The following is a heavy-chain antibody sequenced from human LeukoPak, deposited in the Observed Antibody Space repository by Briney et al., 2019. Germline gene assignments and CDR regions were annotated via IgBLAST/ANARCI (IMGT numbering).Heavy chain of an antibody. CDR1: GGSINNYY. CDR3: ARYYDY. D-gene: IGHD3-10*01. Sequence: PSETLSLTCTVSGGSINNYYWSWIRQPPGKGLEWIGYIYYSGSTNYNPSLKSRVTISVDTSKNQFSLKLSSVTAADTAVYYCARYYDYWGQGTLVTVSS. J-gene: IGHJ4*02. CDR2: IYYSGST. V-gene: IGHV4-59*01.